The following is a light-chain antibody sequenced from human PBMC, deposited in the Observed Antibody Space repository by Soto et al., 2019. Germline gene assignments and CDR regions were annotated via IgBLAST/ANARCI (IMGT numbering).Light chain of an antibody. CDR3: QQYGSSPLFT. V-gene: IGKV3-20*01. CDR1: QSVSSSY. J-gene: IGKJ3*01. CDR2: GAS. Sequence: EIVLTQSPGTLSLSPGERATLSCRASQSVSSSYLAWYQQKPGQAPRLLIYGASSRASGIPDRYSGSGSGTEFTLTISRLEPDDFAVYYCQQYGSSPLFTFGPGTKVDI.